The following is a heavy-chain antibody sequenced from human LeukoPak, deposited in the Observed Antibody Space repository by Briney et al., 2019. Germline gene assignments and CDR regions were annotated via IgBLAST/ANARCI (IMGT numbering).Heavy chain of an antibody. D-gene: IGHD6-19*01. J-gene: IGHJ6*02. CDR3: ARVMKEWLVDPYYYYGMDV. V-gene: IGHV4-30-2*01. Sequence: SQTLSLTCAVSGGSISSGGYSWSWIRQPPGTGLEWIGYIYHSGSTYYNPSLKSRVTISVDRSKNQFSLKLSSVTAADTAVYYCARVMKEWLVDPYYYYGMDVWGQGTTVTVSS. CDR1: GGSISSGGYS. CDR2: IYHSGST.